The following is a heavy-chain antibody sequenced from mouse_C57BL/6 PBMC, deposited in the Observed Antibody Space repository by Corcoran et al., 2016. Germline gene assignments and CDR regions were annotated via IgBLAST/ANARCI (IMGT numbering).Heavy chain of an antibody. CDR2: INPNNGGT. CDR3: AIPTGTN. J-gene: IGHJ2*01. CDR1: GYTFTDYY. V-gene: IGHV1-26*01. Sequence: EVQLPQSGPELVKPGASVKISCKASGYTFTDYYMNWVTQSHGKRLEWIGDINPNNGGTSYNQKFKVKATLTVDKSSSTADMELRSLQSEDSAVYYCAIPTGTNGGQGTTLTFSS. D-gene: IGHD4-1*02.